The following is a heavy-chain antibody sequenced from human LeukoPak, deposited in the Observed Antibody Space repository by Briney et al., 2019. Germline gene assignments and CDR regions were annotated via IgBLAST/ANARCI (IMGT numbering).Heavy chain of an antibody. V-gene: IGHV1-8*01. CDR3: ARGPYYGSGSQPP. J-gene: IGHJ5*02. CDR1: GYTFTSYD. Sequence: ASVKVSCKAFGYTFTSYDINWVRQATGQGLEWVGWMDPNSGNTGYAQKFQGRVTMTRNTSISTAYMELSSLRSEDTAVYYCARGPYYGSGSQPPWGQGTLVTVSS. CDR2: MDPNSGNT. D-gene: IGHD3-10*01.